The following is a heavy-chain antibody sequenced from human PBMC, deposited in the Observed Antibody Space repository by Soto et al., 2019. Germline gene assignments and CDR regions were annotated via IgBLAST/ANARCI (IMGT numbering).Heavy chain of an antibody. CDR2: ISGGGETT. J-gene: IGHJ4*02. CDR3: AFNSGSGSYYFGY. D-gene: IGHD3-10*01. V-gene: IGHV3-23*01. CDR1: GFTFSSYA. Sequence: EVQLLKSGGGLVQPVGSLRLSCAASGFTFSSYAMWWVRQAPGKGLECVSAISGGGETTYYADSVKGRFTISRDNSKNTLYLQINSLRAEDTAVYYCAFNSGSGSYYFGYWGQGTLVTVSS.